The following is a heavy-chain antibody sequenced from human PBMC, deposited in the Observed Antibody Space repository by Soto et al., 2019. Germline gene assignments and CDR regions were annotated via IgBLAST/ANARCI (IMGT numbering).Heavy chain of an antibody. CDR3: ARVECSSTSCTWFDP. D-gene: IGHD2-2*01. Sequence: EASVKVSCKASGSTLASDGFTWVRQAPGQGLEWMGWINGYNGNTNYAQKFRGRVTMTTDTSTRTAYMELRMLTSDDTAVYFCARVECSSTSCTWFDPWGQGTLVTVSS. J-gene: IGHJ5*02. V-gene: IGHV1-18*01. CDR2: INGYNGNT. CDR1: GSTLASDG.